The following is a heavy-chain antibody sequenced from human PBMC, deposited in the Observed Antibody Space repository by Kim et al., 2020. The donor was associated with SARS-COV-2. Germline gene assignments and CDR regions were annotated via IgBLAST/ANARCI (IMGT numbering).Heavy chain of an antibody. V-gene: IGHV4-39*01. CDR1: GGSISSSSYY. CDR2: IYYSGST. D-gene: IGHD3-22*01. CDR3: ARQHYYDSSGYYVGWYFDL. J-gene: IGHJ2*01. Sequence: SETLSLTCTVSGGSISSSSYYWGWIRQPPGKGLEWIGSIYYSGSTYYNPSLKSRVTISVDTSKNQFSLELSSVTAADTAVYYCARQHYYDSSGYYVGWYFDLWGRGTLVTVSS.